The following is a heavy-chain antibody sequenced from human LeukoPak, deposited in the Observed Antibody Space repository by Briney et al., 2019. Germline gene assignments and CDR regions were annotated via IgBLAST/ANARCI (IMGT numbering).Heavy chain of an antibody. CDR1: GGSFSGYY. V-gene: IGHV4-34*01. D-gene: IGHD6-19*01. J-gene: IGHJ4*02. Sequence: SETLSLTCAVYGGSFSGYYWSWIRQPPGKGLEWIGEINHSGSTNYNPSLKSRVTISVDTSKNQFSLKLSSVTAADTAVYYCARTDSSGWSIYSDYWGQGTLVTVSS. CDR3: ARTDSSGWSIYSDY. CDR2: INHSGST.